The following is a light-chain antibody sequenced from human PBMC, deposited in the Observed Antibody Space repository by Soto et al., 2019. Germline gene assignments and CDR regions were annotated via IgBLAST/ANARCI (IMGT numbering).Light chain of an antibody. CDR3: PQYCSSPWT. CDR1: QSVSSSY. J-gene: IGKJ1*01. Sequence: EIVLTHSPGTLSLSPGERATLSFRASQSVSSSYLAWYQQTPGQAPRLLLYGASSRATGIPDRFSGSGSGTDFTLTISRLEPDDFGLYYCPQYCSSPWTFGHGTKVDIK. V-gene: IGKV3-20*01. CDR2: GAS.